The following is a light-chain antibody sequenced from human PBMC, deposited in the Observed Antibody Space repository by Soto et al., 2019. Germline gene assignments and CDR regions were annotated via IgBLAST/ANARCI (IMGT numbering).Light chain of an antibody. Sequence: EIVMTQSPATLSVPPGERATLSCRARQSVSSNLAWYQQKPGQAPRLLIYGASTRATGIPARFSGSGSGTEFTLTISSLQSEDFAVYYCQQYNNWPLTFGGGTKVEIK. V-gene: IGKV3-15*01. CDR1: QSVSSN. J-gene: IGKJ4*01. CDR2: GAS. CDR3: QQYNNWPLT.